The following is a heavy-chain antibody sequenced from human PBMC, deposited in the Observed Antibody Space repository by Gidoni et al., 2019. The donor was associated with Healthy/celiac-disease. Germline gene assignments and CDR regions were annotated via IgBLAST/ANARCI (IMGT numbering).Heavy chain of an antibody. CDR1: GFTFDDYT. V-gene: IGHV3-43*01. CDR2: ISWDGGST. J-gene: IGHJ3*02. Sequence: EVQLVESGGVVVQPGGSLRLSCAASGFTFDDYTMHWVRQAPGKGLEWVSLISWDGGSTYYADSVKGRFTISRDNSKNSLYLQMNSLRTEDTALYYCAKDIGYSSSWYYAFDIWGQGTMVTVSS. CDR3: AKDIGYSSSWYYAFDI. D-gene: IGHD6-13*01.